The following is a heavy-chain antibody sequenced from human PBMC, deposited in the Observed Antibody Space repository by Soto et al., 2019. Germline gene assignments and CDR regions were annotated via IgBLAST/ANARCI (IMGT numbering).Heavy chain of an antibody. J-gene: IGHJ6*02. CDR2: IIPIFGTA. Sequence: ASVKVSCKASGYTFSSYAISWVRQAPGQGLEWMGGIIPIFGTANYAQKFQGRVTITADESTSTAYMELSSLRSEDTAVYYCARDPPGFAVTNPYYYYYYGMDVWGQGTTVTVSS. V-gene: IGHV1-69*13. CDR3: ARDPPGFAVTNPYYYYYYGMDV. D-gene: IGHD4-4*01. CDR1: GYTFSSYA.